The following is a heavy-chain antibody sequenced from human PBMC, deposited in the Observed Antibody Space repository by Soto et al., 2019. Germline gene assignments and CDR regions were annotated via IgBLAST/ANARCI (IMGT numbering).Heavy chain of an antibody. CDR3: ARHIPYCSGGSCYPH. J-gene: IGHJ4*02. CDR1: GGSISSSRYY. V-gene: IGHV4-39*01. D-gene: IGHD2-15*01. Sequence: QLQLQESGPGLVKPSETLSLTCTVSGGSISSSRYYWGWIRQPPGKGLEWIGSIYYSGSTYYNPSLKSRVTISVDTSKNQFSLKLSSVTAADTAVYYCARHIPYCSGGSCYPHWVQGTLVTVSS. CDR2: IYYSGST.